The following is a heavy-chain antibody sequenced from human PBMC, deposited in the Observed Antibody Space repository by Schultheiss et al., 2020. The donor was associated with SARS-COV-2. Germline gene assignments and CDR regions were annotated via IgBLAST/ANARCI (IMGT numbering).Heavy chain of an antibody. CDR3: ARGIVVFDY. V-gene: IGHV3-30*12. D-gene: IGHD3-22*01. Sequence: GESLKISCAASGFTFSSYGMHWVRQAPGKGLEWVTLISYDGSNKYYADSVKGRFTISRDNSKNTLYLQMNSLRAEDTAVYFCARGIVVFDYWGQGTLVTVSS. CDR1: GFTFSSYG. CDR2: ISYDGSNK. J-gene: IGHJ4*02.